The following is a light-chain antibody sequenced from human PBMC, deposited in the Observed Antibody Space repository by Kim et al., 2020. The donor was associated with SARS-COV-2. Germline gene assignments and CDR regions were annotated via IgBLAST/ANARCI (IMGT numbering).Light chain of an antibody. V-gene: IGLV1-44*01. J-gene: IGLJ3*02. CDR1: SSNIGSNP. CDR3: ATWDDSLDVWM. Sequence: QSVLTQPPSASGTPGQRVTISCSGSSSNIGSNPVNWYQQFPGTAPQLLIDTDDRRPSGVSDRVSCSKSGTSASLAISALRSEDEAAYYCATWDDSLDVWMFGGGTKVTVL. CDR2: TDD.